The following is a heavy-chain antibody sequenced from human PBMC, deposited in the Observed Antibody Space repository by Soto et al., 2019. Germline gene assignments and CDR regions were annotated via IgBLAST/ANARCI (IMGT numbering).Heavy chain of an antibody. CDR2: IWYDGSNK. J-gene: IGHJ6*02. CDR3: ARAWSSSWYSDYSGMDV. V-gene: IGHV3-33*01. D-gene: IGHD6-13*01. Sequence: PGGSLRLSCAASGFTFSSYGMHWVRQAPGKGLEWVAVIWYDGSNKYYADSVKGRFTISRDNSKNTLYLQMNSLRAEDTAVYYCARAWSSSWYSDYSGMDVWGQGTTVTVYS. CDR1: GFTFSSYG.